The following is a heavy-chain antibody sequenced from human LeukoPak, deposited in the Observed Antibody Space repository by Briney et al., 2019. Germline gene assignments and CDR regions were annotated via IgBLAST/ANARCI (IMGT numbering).Heavy chain of an antibody. CDR1: GFTFNSYV. D-gene: IGHD6-19*01. V-gene: IGHV3-23*01. CDR2: FNGRGGYT. J-gene: IGHJ4*02. CDR3: ARGVRIAVAGNIDY. Sequence: GGSLRPSCEVSGFTFNSYVMSWVRRAPGKGLEWVSSFNGRGGYTFYADSVKGRFTLSSDNSKNTLHLQMNSLRAEDTAVYYCARGVRIAVAGNIDYWGQGTLVTVSS.